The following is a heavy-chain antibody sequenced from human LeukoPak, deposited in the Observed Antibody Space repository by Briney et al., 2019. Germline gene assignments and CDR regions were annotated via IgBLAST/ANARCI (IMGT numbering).Heavy chain of an antibody. CDR1: GGTFSSYA. CDR2: IIPIFGTA. J-gene: IGHJ4*02. V-gene: IGHV1-69*13. Sequence: ASVKVSCKASGGTFSSYAISWVRQAPGQGLEWMGGIIPIFGTANYAQKFQGRVTITADESTSTAYMELSSLRSEDTAVYYCARSDDSSGYPLFLLCYWGQGTLVTVSS. D-gene: IGHD3-22*01. CDR3: ARSDDSSGYPLFLLCY.